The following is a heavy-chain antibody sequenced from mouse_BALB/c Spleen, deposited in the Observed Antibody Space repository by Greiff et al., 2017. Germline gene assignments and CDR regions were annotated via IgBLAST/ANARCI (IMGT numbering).Heavy chain of an antibody. V-gene: IGHV14-1*02. CDR2: IDPENGNT. Sequence: VQLQQSGAELVRPGALVKLSCKASGFNIKDYYMHWVKQRPEQGLGWIGWIDPENGNTIYDPKFQGKASITADTSSNTAYLQLSSLTSEDTAVYYCARRDYYGTDYYAMDYWGQGTSVTVSS. J-gene: IGHJ4*01. CDR1: GFNIKDYY. D-gene: IGHD1-1*01. CDR3: ARRDYYGTDYYAMDY.